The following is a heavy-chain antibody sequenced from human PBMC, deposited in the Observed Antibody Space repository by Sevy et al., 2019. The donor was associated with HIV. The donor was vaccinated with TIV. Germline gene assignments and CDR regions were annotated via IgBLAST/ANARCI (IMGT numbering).Heavy chain of an antibody. CDR2: IWYDGSNK. J-gene: IGHJ4*02. Sequence: GGSLRLSCAASGFTFSSYGMHWVRQAPGKGLEWVAVIWYDGSNKYYADSVKGRFTISRTNSKNTLYLQMNSLRAEDTAVYYCARLRFLEWLDVSEDYWGQGTLVTVSS. CDR1: GFTFSSYG. V-gene: IGHV3-33*08. CDR3: ARLRFLEWLDVSEDY. D-gene: IGHD3-3*01.